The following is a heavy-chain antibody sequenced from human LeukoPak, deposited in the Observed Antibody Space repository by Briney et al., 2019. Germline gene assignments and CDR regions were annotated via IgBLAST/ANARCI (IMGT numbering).Heavy chain of an antibody. D-gene: IGHD6-19*01. CDR2: ISSSSLYI. J-gene: IGHJ1*01. CDR1: GFTFSSYS. Sequence: GESLRLSCAASGFTFSSYSMNWVRQAPGKGLEWVSSISSSSLYIYYADSVKGRFTISRDNSKNTLFLQMNSLRAADTAVYYCAKNMGRWLVTQTAEYFQNWGQGSLVTVSS. CDR3: AKNMGRWLVTQTAEYFQN. V-gene: IGHV3-21*04.